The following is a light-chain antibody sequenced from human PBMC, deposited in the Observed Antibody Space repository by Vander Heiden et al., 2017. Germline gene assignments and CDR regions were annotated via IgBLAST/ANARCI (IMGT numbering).Light chain of an antibody. J-gene: IGKJ4*01. V-gene: IGKV3-20*01. Sequence: EIVLTQSPVTLSLSPGERATLSCRASQSVSSTYLAWYQQRPGQAPRLLIYAASSRATGIPDRFSGSGSGTDFTLTINRLEPEDFAVYYCQQDGRSPITFGGGTKVEI. CDR3: QQDGRSPIT. CDR1: QSVSSTY. CDR2: AAS.